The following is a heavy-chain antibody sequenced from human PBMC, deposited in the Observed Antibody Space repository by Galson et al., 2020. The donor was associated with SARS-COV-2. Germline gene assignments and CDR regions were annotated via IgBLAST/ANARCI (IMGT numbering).Heavy chain of an antibody. J-gene: IGHJ3*01. Sequence: SETLSLTCTVSGGSITSGTYYWGWIRQPAGKNLEWIGRIYVSGTTSYNPSLESRVTISLDTSKNQFSLKLNSVTAADTAVYYCARDLEGYDVLTGFVLGGFDVWGHGTVVTVSS. CDR3: ARDLEGYDVLTGFVLGGFDV. CDR1: GGSITSGTYY. D-gene: IGHD3-9*01. CDR2: IYVSGTT. V-gene: IGHV4-61*02.